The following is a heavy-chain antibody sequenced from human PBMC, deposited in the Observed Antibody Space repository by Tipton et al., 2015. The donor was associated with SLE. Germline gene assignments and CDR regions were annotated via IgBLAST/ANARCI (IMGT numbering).Heavy chain of an antibody. CDR3: ARDQAAMDPYYYYYMDV. Sequence: SLRLSCAAPGFTFSSYAMHWVRQAPGKGLEWVAVISYDGSNKYYADSVKGRFTISRDNSKNTLYLQMNSLRAEDTAVYYCARDQAAMDPYYYYYMDVWGKGTTVNVSS. D-gene: IGHD5-18*01. CDR1: GFTFSSYA. J-gene: IGHJ6*03. V-gene: IGHV3-30*04. CDR2: ISYDGSNK.